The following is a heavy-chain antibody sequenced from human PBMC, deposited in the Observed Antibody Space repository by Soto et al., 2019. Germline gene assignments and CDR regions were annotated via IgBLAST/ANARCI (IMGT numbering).Heavy chain of an antibody. J-gene: IGHJ6*02. D-gene: IGHD6-13*01. Sequence: GEPLRRSCAASGFTFSSYGMHGVRQAPGKGLEWVAVISYDGSNKYYADSVKGRFTISRDNSKNTLYLQMNSLRAEDTAVYYCAKDRIAAVGTYYYYGMDVWGQGTTVTV. V-gene: IGHV3-30*18. CDR3: AKDRIAAVGTYYYYGMDV. CDR2: ISYDGSNK. CDR1: GFTFSSYG.